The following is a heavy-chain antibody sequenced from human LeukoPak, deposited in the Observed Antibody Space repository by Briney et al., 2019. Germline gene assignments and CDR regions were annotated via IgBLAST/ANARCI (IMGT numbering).Heavy chain of an antibody. CDR2: ISSSGRTI. D-gene: IGHD3-22*01. Sequence: GGSLRLSSAASGFTFSSYAMSWVRQAPGKGLEWVSYISSSGRTIYYADSVKGRFTISRDNAKNSLYLQMNSLRAEDTAVYYCARDYYDSSGYYSPPYYYYGMDVWGQGTTVTVSS. CDR3: ARDYYDSSGYYSPPYYYYGMDV. CDR1: GFTFSSYA. V-gene: IGHV3-48*04. J-gene: IGHJ6*02.